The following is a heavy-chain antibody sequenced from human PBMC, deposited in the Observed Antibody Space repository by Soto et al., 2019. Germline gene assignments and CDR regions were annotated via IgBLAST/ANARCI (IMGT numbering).Heavy chain of an antibody. D-gene: IGHD6-6*01. CDR3: ATAARPNYYYGMDV. CDR2: ISGSGGST. CDR1: GFTFSSYA. V-gene: IGHV3-23*01. Sequence: EVQLLESGGGLVQPGGSLRLSCAASGFTFSSYAMSWVRQAPGKGLEWVSAISGSGGSTYYADSVKGRFTISRDNSKNTLYLQMNSLRAEDTAVYYCATAARPNYYYGMDVWGKGPRSPSPQ. J-gene: IGHJ6*01.